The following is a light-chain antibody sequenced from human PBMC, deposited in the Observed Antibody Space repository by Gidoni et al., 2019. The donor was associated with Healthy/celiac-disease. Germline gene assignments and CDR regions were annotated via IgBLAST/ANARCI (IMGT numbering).Light chain of an antibody. CDR2: DVS. CDR3: SSYTSSSTRV. V-gene: IGLV2-14*01. Sequence: QSALTQPASVSGSPGQSITIFCTGPSNDVGGYNYVSWYPQHPGKSPNLMIYDVSNRPSGFSNLFSGSKSGNTASLTISELQAEDEADYYCSSYTSSSTRVFGTVTKVTVL. CDR1: SNDVGGYNY. J-gene: IGLJ1*01.